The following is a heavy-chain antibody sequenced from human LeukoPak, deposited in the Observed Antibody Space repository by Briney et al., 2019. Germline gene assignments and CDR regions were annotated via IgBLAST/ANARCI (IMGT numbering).Heavy chain of an antibody. CDR3: TRFSTASSRPAYY. V-gene: IGHV4-39*01. CDR2: IYYSGST. Sequence: PSETLSLTCTVSGGSISSSSYYWGWIRQPPGKGLEWIGSIYYSGSTYYNPSLKSRVTISVDTSKNQLSLKLSSVTAADTAVHYCTRFSTASSRPAYYWGQGTLVIVSS. CDR1: GGSISSSSYY. J-gene: IGHJ4*02. D-gene: IGHD1-14*01.